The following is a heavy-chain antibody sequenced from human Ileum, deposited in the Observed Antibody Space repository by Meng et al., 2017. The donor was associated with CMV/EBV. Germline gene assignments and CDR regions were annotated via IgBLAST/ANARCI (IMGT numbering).Heavy chain of an antibody. D-gene: IGHD6-6*01. Sequence: SSGFTFSSDWMSWVRQAPGKGLEWVANIKQDGSEKYYVDSVKGRFTISRDNAKNSLYLQMNSLRAEDTAVYYCARWYSSSSGWFDPWGQGTLVTVSS. J-gene: IGHJ5*02. CDR3: ARWYSSSSGWFDP. CDR2: IKQDGSEK. CDR1: GFTFSSDW. V-gene: IGHV3-7*01.